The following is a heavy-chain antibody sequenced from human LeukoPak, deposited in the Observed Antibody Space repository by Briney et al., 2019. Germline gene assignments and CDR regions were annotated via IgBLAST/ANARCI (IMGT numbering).Heavy chain of an antibody. D-gene: IGHD3-22*01. V-gene: IGHV3-74*01. CDR2: INSDGSST. CDR3: ARVNYYDSSGYSNDY. CDR1: GFTFSSYW. Sequence: GGSLRLSCAASGFTFSSYWMHWVRQAPGKGLVWVSRINSDGSSTSYADSVKGRFTISRDNAKNTLYLQMNSLIAEDTAVYYCARVNYYDSSGYSNDYWGQGTLVTVSS. J-gene: IGHJ4*02.